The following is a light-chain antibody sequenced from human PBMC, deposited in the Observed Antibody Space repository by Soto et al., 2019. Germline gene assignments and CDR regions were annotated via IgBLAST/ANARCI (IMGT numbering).Light chain of an antibody. V-gene: IGKV1-39*01. Sequence: DIQMTQSPSSLSASVGDRVTITCRASRSISNYLNWYQQKSGKVPRLLIYAASSLQPGVPSRFSGTGTGTAFTITITSLQPEDSATYYCQQSYSVPRFGPGTRVDLK. CDR3: QQSYSVPR. CDR1: RSISNY. J-gene: IGKJ1*01. CDR2: AAS.